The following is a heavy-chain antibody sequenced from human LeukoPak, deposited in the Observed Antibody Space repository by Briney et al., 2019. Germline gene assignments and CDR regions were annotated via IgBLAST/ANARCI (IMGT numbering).Heavy chain of an antibody. CDR1: GGSISSYY. Sequence: PSETLSLTCTVSGGSISSYYWSWIRQPPGKGLEWIGYIYYSGSTNYNPSLKSRVTMSVDTSKNQFSLKLSSVTAADTAVYYCARDGFDGSYYYYYMDVWGKGTTVTVSS. D-gene: IGHD1-26*01. V-gene: IGHV4-59*12. CDR2: IYYSGST. J-gene: IGHJ6*03. CDR3: ARDGFDGSYYYYYMDV.